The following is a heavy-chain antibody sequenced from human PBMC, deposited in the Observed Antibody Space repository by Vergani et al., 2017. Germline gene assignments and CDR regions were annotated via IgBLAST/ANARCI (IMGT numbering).Heavy chain of an antibody. CDR1: GFTFSSYS. D-gene: IGHD3-3*01. V-gene: IGHV3-48*01. CDR2: ISSSSSTI. Sequence: EVDLLESGGDLVQPGGSLRLSCAASGFTFSSYSMNWVRQAPGKGLEWVSYISSSSSTIYYADSVKGRFTISRDNAKNSLYLQMNSLRPDDTAVYYCVRGGRGDHGDFWSRLGPWGQGTRVIVSS. J-gene: IGHJ5*02. CDR3: VRGGRGDHGDFWSRLGP.